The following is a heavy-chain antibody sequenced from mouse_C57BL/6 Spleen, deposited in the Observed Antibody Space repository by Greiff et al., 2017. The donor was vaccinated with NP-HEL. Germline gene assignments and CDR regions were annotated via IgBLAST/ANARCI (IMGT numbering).Heavy chain of an antibody. Sequence: QVQLQQSGAELARPGASVKLSCKASGYTFTSYGISWVKQRTGQGLEWIGEIYPRSGNTYYNEKFKGKATLTADKSSSTAYMELRSLTSEDSAVCFCARWGDGAWFAYWGQGTLVTVSA. V-gene: IGHV1-81*01. CDR1: GYTFTSYG. J-gene: IGHJ3*01. CDR3: ARWGDGAWFAY. CDR2: IYPRSGNT.